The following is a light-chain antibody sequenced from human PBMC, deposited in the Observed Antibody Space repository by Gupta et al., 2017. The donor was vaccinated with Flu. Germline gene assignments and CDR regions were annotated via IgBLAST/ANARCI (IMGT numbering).Light chain of an antibody. CDR3: CSYTGTRSPYV. CDR1: NNVIGTYNL. Sequence: TISCTGTNNVIGTYNLVSWFQQHPHHAPKLIIFEGTNRPAGVADRFSASKSANTTALTTAGLQAEEEADYYCCSYTGTRSPYVFGSGTRVTVL. J-gene: IGLJ1*01. CDR2: EGT. V-gene: IGLV2-23*01.